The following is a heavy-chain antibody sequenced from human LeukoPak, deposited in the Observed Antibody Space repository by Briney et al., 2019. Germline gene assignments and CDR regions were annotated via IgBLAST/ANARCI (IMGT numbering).Heavy chain of an antibody. V-gene: IGHV4-34*01. J-gene: IGHJ4*02. Sequence: PSETLSLTCAVYGGSFSGYYWSWIRQPPGKGLEWIGEINHSGSTNYNPSLKSRVTISVDTSKNQFSLKLSSVTAVDTAVYYCARRTYLRYFDYWGQGTLVTVSS. CDR1: GGSFSGYY. CDR2: INHSGST. CDR3: ARRTYLRYFDY. D-gene: IGHD2-21*01.